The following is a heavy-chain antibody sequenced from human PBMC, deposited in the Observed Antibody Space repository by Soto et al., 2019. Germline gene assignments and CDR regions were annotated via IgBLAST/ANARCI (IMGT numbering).Heavy chain of an antibody. CDR3: SGCSGGACHKSCGMDV. CDR2: ISPSSGHI. V-gene: IGHV3-21*01. D-gene: IGHD2-15*01. Sequence: EVHLVESGGGLVKPGGSLRLSCAVSGFTFSSCTMNWVRQAPGKGLEWVSSISPSSGHIYYADSVKGRFTISRDNAKKSLNLQRNSVTAEDKSVYYCSGCSGGACHKSCGMDVGGQGTTVTVSS. CDR1: GFTFSSCT. J-gene: IGHJ6*02.